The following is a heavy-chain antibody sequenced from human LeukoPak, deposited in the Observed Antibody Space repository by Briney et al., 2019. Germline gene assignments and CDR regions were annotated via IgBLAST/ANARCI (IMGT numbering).Heavy chain of an antibody. V-gene: IGHV3-43*01. D-gene: IGHD6-19*01. J-gene: IGHJ4*02. CDR1: GFTFDDYT. Sequence: GGSLRLSCAASGFTFDDYTMHWVRQAPGKGLEWVSLISWDGGSTYYADSVKGRFTISRDNSKNSLYLQMNSLRTEDTALYYCAKGRGIAVVEYYFDYWGQGTLVTVSS. CDR2: ISWDGGST. CDR3: AKGRGIAVVEYYFDY.